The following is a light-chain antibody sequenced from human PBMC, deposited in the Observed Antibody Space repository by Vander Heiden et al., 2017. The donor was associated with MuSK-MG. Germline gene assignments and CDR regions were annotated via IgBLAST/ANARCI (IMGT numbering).Light chain of an antibody. V-gene: IGLV2-14*01. Sequence: QSALTQPASVSGSPGQSITISCTGTSSDVGGYNYVSWYQQHPGKAPKLMIYGVSNRPSGVSNRFSGSKSGNTASLTISGLQAEDEADYYCNSYTSSSTLYVFGTGTKVTVL. CDR3: NSYTSSSTLYV. J-gene: IGLJ1*01. CDR2: GVS. CDR1: SSDVGGYNY.